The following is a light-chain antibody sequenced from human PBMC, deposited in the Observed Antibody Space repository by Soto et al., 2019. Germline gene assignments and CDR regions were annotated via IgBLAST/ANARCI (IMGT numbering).Light chain of an antibody. V-gene: IGKV3-20*01. CDR3: QQYGSSPPT. CDR2: GAS. CDR1: QSVSSSY. J-gene: IGKJ1*01. Sequence: EIVLTQSPGTLSFSPGERATLSCRARQSVSSSYLASYQRKPGQAPRPRIYGASSRATDIPTRFSGSGSRPDFTPTITRLEPEDLAEYYCQQYGSSPPTFGHGTKV.